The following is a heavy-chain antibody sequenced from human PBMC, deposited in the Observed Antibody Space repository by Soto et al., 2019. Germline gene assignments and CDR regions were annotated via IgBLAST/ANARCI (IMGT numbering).Heavy chain of an antibody. Sequence: PSETLSLTCAVSGGSISSSNWCSWVRQPPGKGLEWIGVIYHSGSTNYNPSLKSRVTISVDKSKNQFSLKLSSVTAADTAVYYCARSGSRVGAIRNRFDPWGQGTLVTVSS. J-gene: IGHJ5*02. CDR1: GGSISSSNW. D-gene: IGHD1-26*01. CDR2: IYHSGST. V-gene: IGHV4-4*02. CDR3: ARSGSRVGAIRNRFDP.